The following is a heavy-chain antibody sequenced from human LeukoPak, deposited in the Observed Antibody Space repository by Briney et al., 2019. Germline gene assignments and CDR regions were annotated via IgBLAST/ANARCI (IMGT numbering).Heavy chain of an antibody. D-gene: IGHD3-10*01. J-gene: IGHJ4*02. V-gene: IGHV4-39*01. CDR2: IYYTGTT. CDR3: ARHGFYYASGPHFDL. CDR1: GDSIITSTSY. Sequence: SETLSLTCTVFGDSIITSTSYWGWIRQPPGRRPEWIGSIYYTGTTNYNPSLKSRVTISVDTSKNQFSLKLQSVTATDTAVYYCARHGFYYASGPHFDLWGRGTLVSVSS.